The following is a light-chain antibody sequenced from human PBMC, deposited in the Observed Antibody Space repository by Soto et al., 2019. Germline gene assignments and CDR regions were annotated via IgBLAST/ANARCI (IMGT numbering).Light chain of an antibody. J-gene: IGLJ3*02. CDR1: SSNIESNY. CDR2: RND. V-gene: IGLV1-47*01. CDR3: AAWDDSLSALV. Sequence: QSVLTQPPSASGTPGQRVTISCSGSSSNIESNYVYWYQQLPVSAPKLLIYRNDQRPSGVPDRFSGSKSGTSASLAISGLRSEDEADYYCAAWDDSLSALVFGGVTQLTVL.